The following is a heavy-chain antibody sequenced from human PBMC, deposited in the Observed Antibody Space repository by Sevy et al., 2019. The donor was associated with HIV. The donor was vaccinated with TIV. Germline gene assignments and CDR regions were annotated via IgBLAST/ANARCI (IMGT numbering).Heavy chain of an antibody. V-gene: IGHV1-18*01. D-gene: IGHD5-12*01. CDR1: GYTFTSYG. CDR3: ARDSVGIVATTKELTFLNWFDP. CDR2: ISAYNGNT. J-gene: IGHJ5*02. Sequence: ASVKVSCKASGYTFTSYGISWVRQAPGQGLEWMGWISAYNGNTNYAQKLQGRVTMTTDTSTSTAYMELRSLRSDDTAVYYCARDSVGIVATTKELTFLNWFDPWGQGTLVTVSS.